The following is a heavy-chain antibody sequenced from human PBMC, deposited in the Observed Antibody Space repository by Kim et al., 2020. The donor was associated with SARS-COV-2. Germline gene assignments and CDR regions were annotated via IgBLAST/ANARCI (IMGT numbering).Heavy chain of an antibody. D-gene: IGHD2-15*01. CDR1: GGSISSGGYY. J-gene: IGHJ6*02. V-gene: IGHV4-31*03. CDR2: IYYSGST. Sequence: SETLSLTCTVSGGSISSGGYYWSWIRQHPGKGLEWIGYIYYSGSTYYNPSLKSRVTISVDTSKNQFSLKLSSVTAADTAGYYWPRVVVAATGGYYYYGMDVWGQGTTVTVSS. CDR3: PRVVVAATGGYYYYGMDV.